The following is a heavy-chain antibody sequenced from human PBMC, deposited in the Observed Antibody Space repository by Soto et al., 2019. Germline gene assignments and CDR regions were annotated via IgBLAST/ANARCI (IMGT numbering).Heavy chain of an antibody. D-gene: IGHD1-1*01. CDR1: GGFVSSGSYY. Sequence: QVQLQQWGAGLLKPSETLSLTCAVYGGFVSSGSYYWGWIRQPAGKGLEWIGEMSHSGGTHFNPSLKSRVTKSVDTSKNQFSLKMSSVTAADTALYYCARVERGTATTVVDAFDIWGPGTMVTVSS. V-gene: IGHV4-34*01. J-gene: IGHJ3*02. CDR2: MSHSGGT. CDR3: ARVERGTATTVVDAFDI.